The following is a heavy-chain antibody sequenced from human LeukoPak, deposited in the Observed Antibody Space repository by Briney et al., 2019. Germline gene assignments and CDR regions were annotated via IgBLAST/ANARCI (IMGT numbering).Heavy chain of an antibody. Sequence: GGSLRLSCAASGFTFSSYGMHWVRQAPGKGLEWVAVIWYDGSNKYYADSVKGRFTISRDNSKNTLYLQMNSLRAEDTAVYYCAREDTIFGVVIHGDYFDYWGQGTLVTVSS. CDR2: IWYDGSNK. CDR1: GFTFSSYG. D-gene: IGHD3-3*01. CDR3: AREDTIFGVVIHGDYFDY. V-gene: IGHV3-33*01. J-gene: IGHJ4*02.